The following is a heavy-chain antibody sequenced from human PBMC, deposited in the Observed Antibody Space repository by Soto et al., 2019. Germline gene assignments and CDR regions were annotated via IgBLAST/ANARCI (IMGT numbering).Heavy chain of an antibody. D-gene: IGHD4-17*01. CDR3: ARDDYGDYGNWLYP. CDR1: GGSISSSNW. CDR2: IYHSGST. V-gene: IGHV4-4*02. Sequence: QVQLQESGPGLVKPSGTLSLTCAVSGGSISSSNWWSWVRQPPGKGLEWIGEIYHSGSTNSNPSLKSRVTISVDKSKNQFSLKLSSVTEADTAVNYWARDDYGDYGNWLYPWGQGTLVTVSS. J-gene: IGHJ5*02.